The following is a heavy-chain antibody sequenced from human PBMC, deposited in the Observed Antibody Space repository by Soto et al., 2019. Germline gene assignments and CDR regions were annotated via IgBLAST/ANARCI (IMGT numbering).Heavy chain of an antibody. D-gene: IGHD6-19*01. CDR3: ARDVAGTVDYYYGMDV. Sequence: SETLSLTCTVSGGSVSSGSYYWSWIRQPPGKGLEWIGYIYYSGSTNYNPSLKSRVTISVDTSKNQFSLKLSSVTAADTAVYYCARDVAGTVDYYYGMDVWGQGTTVTVSS. CDR2: IYYSGST. CDR1: GGSVSSGSYY. J-gene: IGHJ6*02. V-gene: IGHV4-61*01.